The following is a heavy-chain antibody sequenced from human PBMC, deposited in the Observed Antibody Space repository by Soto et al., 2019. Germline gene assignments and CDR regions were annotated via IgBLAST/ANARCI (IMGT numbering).Heavy chain of an antibody. V-gene: IGHV2-5*02. CDR2: VYWDDDK. D-gene: IGHD2-2*01. Sequence: SGPTLVNPTQTLTLTGTFSGCSLSTSGVGVGWIRQPPGKALEWLALVYWDDDKRYNPSLKSRLTITKDTSKNQVVLTLTNMDPVDTATYYCAHIRIVCPFDYWGQGTLVTVSS. CDR1: GCSLSTSGVG. CDR3: AHIRIVCPFDY. J-gene: IGHJ4*02.